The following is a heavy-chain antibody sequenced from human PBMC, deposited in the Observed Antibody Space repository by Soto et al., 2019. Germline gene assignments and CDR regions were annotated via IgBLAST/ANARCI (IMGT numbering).Heavy chain of an antibody. V-gene: IGHV3-23*01. CDR2: LSGSGGST. CDR3: AKAGQRDTTDHYYCYLDV. D-gene: IGHD6-25*01. CDR1: GFTFSIYA. Sequence: EVQLLESGGGLVQPGGSLRLSCAASGFTFSIYAMSWVRQAPGKGLEWLSVLSGSGGSTFYGDSVKGRFTISRDNSKTMLYLQMNSLRAEDTAVYYCAKAGQRDTTDHYYCYLDVWGKGTTVTVSS. J-gene: IGHJ6*03.